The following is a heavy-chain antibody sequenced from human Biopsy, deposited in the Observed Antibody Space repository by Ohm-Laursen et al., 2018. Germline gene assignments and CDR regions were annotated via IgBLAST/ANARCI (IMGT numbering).Heavy chain of an antibody. Sequence: GTLSLTCTVSGGSISSDYWSWIRQTPGKGLEWIGYIYNSGRTNSNPSLKSRVTISVDTSKNQFSLRLNSVTAADTAVYYCARATNSTGWPYYYFYGMDVWGQGTTVTASS. CDR3: ARATNSTGWPYYYFYGMDV. CDR1: GGSISSDY. D-gene: IGHD2/OR15-2a*01. V-gene: IGHV4-59*01. CDR2: IYNSGRT. J-gene: IGHJ6*02.